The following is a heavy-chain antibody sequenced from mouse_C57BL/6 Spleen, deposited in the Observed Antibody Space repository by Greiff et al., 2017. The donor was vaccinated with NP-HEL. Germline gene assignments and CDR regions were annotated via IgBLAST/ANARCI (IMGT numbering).Heavy chain of an antibody. CDR2: IYPGSGNT. CDR1: GYTFTDYY. Sequence: QVHVKQSGAELVRPGASVKLSCKASGYTFTDYYINWVKQRPGQGLEWIARIYPGSGNTYYNEKFKGKATLTAEKSSSTAYRQLSSLTSEDSAVYFCARQVGRCYCDYWGQGTTLTVPS. CDR3: ARQVGRCYCDY. D-gene: IGHD4-1*01. V-gene: IGHV1-76*01. J-gene: IGHJ2*01.